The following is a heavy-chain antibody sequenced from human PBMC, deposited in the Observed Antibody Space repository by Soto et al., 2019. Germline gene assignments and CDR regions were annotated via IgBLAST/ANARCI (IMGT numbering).Heavy chain of an antibody. D-gene: IGHD4-4*01. CDR1: GYSFTRYW. CDR2: IDPSDSYT. Sequence: GESLKISCKGSGYSFTRYWISWVRQMPGKGLEWMGRIDPSDSYTNYSPSFQGHVTISADKSISTAYLQWSSLKASDTAMYYCARHEGVTFDYWGQGTLVTVSS. V-gene: IGHV5-10-1*01. CDR3: ARHEGVTFDY. J-gene: IGHJ4*02.